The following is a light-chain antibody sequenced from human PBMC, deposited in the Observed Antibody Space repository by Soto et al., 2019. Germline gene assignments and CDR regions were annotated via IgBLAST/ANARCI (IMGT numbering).Light chain of an antibody. CDR3: QQYYSNPLT. CDR2: WAS. Sequence: DIVMTQSPDSLAVSLGDRSTINCNSSQTLLYSYNKKDCISWYQQRPGQSPKVLISWASTRESGVPDRFTGGGSGTHFTLTISNLQAEDVAVYYCQQYYSNPLTFGQGTKVDIK. CDR1: QTLLYSYNKKDC. V-gene: IGKV4-1*01. J-gene: IGKJ1*01.